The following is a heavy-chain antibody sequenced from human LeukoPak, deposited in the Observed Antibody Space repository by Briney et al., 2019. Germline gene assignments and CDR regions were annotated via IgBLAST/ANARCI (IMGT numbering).Heavy chain of an antibody. J-gene: IGHJ3*02. CDR1: GFTLSNSW. V-gene: IGHV3-7*03. CDR3: ARATSAYYYPDAFDI. D-gene: IGHD3-22*01. Sequence: GGSLRLSCVVSGFTLSNSWMSWVRQAPGKGLEWVANIKQDGSEKYYVDSVKGRFTISRDNAKNSLYLQMNSLRAGDTAVYYCARATSAYYYPDAFDIWGQGTMVTVSS. CDR2: IKQDGSEK.